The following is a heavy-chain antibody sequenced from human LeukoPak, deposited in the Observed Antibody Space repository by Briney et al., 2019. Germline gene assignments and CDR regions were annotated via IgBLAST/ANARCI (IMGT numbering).Heavy chain of an antibody. D-gene: IGHD2-2*01. CDR2: INPSGGST. CDR3: ARDSCSSTSCYTILNWFDP. J-gene: IGHJ5*02. CDR1: GYTFTSYY. V-gene: IGHV1-46*01. Sequence: GASVKVSCKASGYTFTSYYMHWVRQAPGQGLEWMGIINPSGGSTSYAQKFQGRVTMTRDMSTSTVYMELSSLRSEDTAVYYCARDSCSSTSCYTILNWFDPWGQGTLVTVSS.